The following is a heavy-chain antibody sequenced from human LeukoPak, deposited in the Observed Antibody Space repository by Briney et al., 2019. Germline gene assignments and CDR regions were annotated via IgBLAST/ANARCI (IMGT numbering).Heavy chain of an antibody. CDR3: ARGLITIFGVVTRGTDY. D-gene: IGHD3-3*01. CDR1: GYTFTSYG. CDR2: SSAYNGNT. V-gene: IGHV1-18*01. Sequence: GASVKVSCKASGYTFTSYGISWVRQAPGQGLEWMGWSSAYNGNTNYAQKLQGRVTVTTDTSTSTAYMELRSLRSDDTAVYYCARGLITIFGVVTRGTDYWGQGTLVTVSS. J-gene: IGHJ4*02.